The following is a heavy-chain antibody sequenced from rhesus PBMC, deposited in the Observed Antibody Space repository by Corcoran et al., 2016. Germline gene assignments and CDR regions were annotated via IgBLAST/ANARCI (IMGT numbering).Heavy chain of an antibody. V-gene: IGHV1-138*01. CDR2: LTPRAVGQ. D-gene: IGHD2-21*01. J-gene: IGHJ4*01. Sequence: QVQLVQSGAEVKKPGSSVKVSCKASGYTFTDYYMHWVRQAPGQGLEGKGELTPRAVGQNREQKVQGRSTMTGDPSPSTAYMELSSLRSEDTAVYYCERVGWLVYWGQGVLVTVSS. CDR3: ERVGWLVY. CDR1: GYTFTDYY.